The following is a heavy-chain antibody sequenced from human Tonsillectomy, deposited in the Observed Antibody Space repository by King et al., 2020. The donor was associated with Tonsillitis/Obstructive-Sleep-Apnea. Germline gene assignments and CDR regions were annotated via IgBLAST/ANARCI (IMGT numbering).Heavy chain of an antibody. D-gene: IGHD3-3*01. CDR1: GFTFSNAW. V-gene: IGHV3-15*07. J-gene: IGHJ6*02. Sequence: VQLVESGGGLVKPGGSLRLSCAASGFTFSNAWMNWVRQAPGKGLEWVGRIKSKTDGGTTDYAAPVKGRFTNSRDDSKNTLYLQMNSLKTEDTAVYYSTTTPYDVWSAYFFNYYYAMDVWGQGTTVTVSS. CDR2: IKSKTDGGTT. CDR3: TTTPYDVWSAYFFNYYYAMDV.